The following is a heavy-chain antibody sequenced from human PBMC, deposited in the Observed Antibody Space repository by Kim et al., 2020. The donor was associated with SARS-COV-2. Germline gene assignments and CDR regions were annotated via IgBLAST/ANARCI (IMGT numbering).Heavy chain of an antibody. Sequence: GGSLRLSCAASGFTFDDYAMHWVRQAPGKGLEWVSGISWNSGSIGYADSVKGRFTISRDNAKNSLYLQMNSLRAEDTALYYCAKDMIDRYSSWTYYYGMDGWGQGTTVTVSS. CDR3: AKDMIDRYSSWTYYYGMDG. J-gene: IGHJ6*02. V-gene: IGHV3-9*01. CDR2: ISWNSGSI. D-gene: IGHD6-13*01. CDR1: GFTFDDYA.